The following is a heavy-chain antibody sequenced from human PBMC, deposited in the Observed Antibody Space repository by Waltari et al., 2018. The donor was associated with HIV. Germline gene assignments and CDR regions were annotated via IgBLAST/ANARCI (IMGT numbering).Heavy chain of an antibody. J-gene: IGHJ3*02. CDR2: INPSGGNT. D-gene: IGHD1-1*01. Sequence: VQLLQSGAEVKKPGASVRVSCKASGYTFTRYYMHWVRQAPAQGLEWMGLINPSGGNTTYAQNFQGRVTMTRDTSSSTVYMELSSLTSEDTAVYYCATQQRRAFDIWGLGTMVAVSS. CDR3: ATQQRRAFDI. V-gene: IGHV1-46*01. CDR1: GYTFTRYY.